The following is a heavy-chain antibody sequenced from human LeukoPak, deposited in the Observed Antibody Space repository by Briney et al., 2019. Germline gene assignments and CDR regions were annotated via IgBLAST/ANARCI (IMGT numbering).Heavy chain of an antibody. J-gene: IGHJ4*02. CDR3: AKDGSKYQLLERYYFDY. CDR1: GFTFSSYS. Sequence: PGGSLRLSCAAYGFTFSSYSMNWVRQAPGKGLEWVSYISSSSNTIYYADSVKGRFTISRDNSKNTLYLQMNSLRAEDTAVYYCAKDGSKYQLLERYYFDYWGQGTLVTVSS. D-gene: IGHD2-2*01. CDR2: ISSSSNTI. V-gene: IGHV3-48*01.